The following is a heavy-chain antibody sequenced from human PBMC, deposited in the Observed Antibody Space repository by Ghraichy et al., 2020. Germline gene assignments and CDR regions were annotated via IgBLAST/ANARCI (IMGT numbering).Heavy chain of an antibody. D-gene: IGHD6-13*01. V-gene: IGHV1-2*06. CDR1: GYTFTDYF. Sequence: ASVKVSCKASGYTFTDYFTHWVRQAPGQGLEWMGRINANSGDTNYAQKFQGRVTMTRDTSISTAYMELSGLTSDDTAVYYCARSLRAGGTLYFDYWGQGTLVTVSS. J-gene: IGHJ4*02. CDR2: INANSGDT. CDR3: ARSLRAGGTLYFDY.